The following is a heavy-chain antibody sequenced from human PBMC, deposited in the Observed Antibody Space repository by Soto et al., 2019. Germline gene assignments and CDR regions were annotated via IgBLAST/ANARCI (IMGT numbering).Heavy chain of an antibody. D-gene: IGHD1-26*01. J-gene: IGHJ4*02. Sequence: SETPSLTCTVSGGSVSSSSCYWGWIRQPPGKGLEWIGSIYYSGSTYYNPSLKSRVTISVDTSKNQFSLKLSSVTAADTAVYYCAREGGIVGATAADYWGQGTLVTVS. CDR2: IYYSGST. CDR1: GGSVSSSSCY. V-gene: IGHV4-39*07. CDR3: AREGGIVGATAADY.